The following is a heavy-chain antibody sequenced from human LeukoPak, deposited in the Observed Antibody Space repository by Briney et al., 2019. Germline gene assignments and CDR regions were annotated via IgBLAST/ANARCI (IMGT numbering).Heavy chain of an antibody. J-gene: IGHJ6*02. D-gene: IGHD2-2*01. CDR1: GGSFSGYY. CDR2: INHSGST. CDR3: ARTLYRCSSTSCYAGYYYYGMGV. Sequence: PSETQSLTCAVYGGSFSGYYWSWIRQPPGKGLEWIGEINHSGSTNYNPSLKSRVTISVDTSKNQFSLKLSSVTAADTAVYYCARTLYRCSSTSCYAGYYYYGMGVWGQGTTVTVSS. V-gene: IGHV4-34*01.